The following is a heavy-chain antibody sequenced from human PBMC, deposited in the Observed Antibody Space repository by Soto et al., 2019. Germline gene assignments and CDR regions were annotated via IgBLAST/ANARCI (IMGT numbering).Heavy chain of an antibody. V-gene: IGHV3-30*18. CDR1: GFTFSSYG. CDR3: AKVRGQDNY. D-gene: IGHD5-12*01. Sequence: QVQLVESGGGVVQPGRSLRLSCAASGFTFSSYGMHWVRQAPGKGLEWVAVISYDGSNKYYADSVKGQFTISRDNSKNTLYLQMNSLRAEDTAVYYCAKVRGQDNYWGQGTLVTVSS. J-gene: IGHJ4*02. CDR2: ISYDGSNK.